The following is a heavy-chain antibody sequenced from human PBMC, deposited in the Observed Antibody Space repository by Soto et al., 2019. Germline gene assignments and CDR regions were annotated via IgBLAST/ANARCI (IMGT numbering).Heavy chain of an antibody. V-gene: IGHV3-30*18. D-gene: IGHD2-21*02. Sequence: QVQLVESGGGVVQPGRSLRLSCAASGFTFSSYGMHWVRQAPGKGLAWVAVISYDGSNKYYADSVKGRFTISRDNSKNTLYLQMNSLRAEDTAVYYCAKTGCGYWEDAFDIWGQGTMVTVSS. CDR3: AKTGCGYWEDAFDI. CDR1: GFTFSSYG. CDR2: ISYDGSNK. J-gene: IGHJ3*02.